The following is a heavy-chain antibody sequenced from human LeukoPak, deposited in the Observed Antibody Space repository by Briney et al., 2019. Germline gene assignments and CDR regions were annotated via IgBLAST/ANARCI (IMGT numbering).Heavy chain of an antibody. D-gene: IGHD3-10*01. CDR2: VSSNGGST. Sequence: GGSLRLSCAASGFTFSTYAMHWVRQAPGKGLEFVSAVSSNGGSTYYANSVKGRITNSRDNSKNTLYLQMGSLRAEGMAVYYCGRCASGSYQYWGQGTLVTVSS. CDR1: GFTFSTYA. CDR3: GRCASGSYQY. J-gene: IGHJ4*02. V-gene: IGHV3-64*01.